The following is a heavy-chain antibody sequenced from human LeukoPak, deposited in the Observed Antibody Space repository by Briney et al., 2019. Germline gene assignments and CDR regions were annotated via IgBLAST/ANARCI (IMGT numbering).Heavy chain of an antibody. Sequence: GGSLRLSCAASGFTFSSYAMHWVRQAPGKGLEWVAVISYDGSNKYYADSVKGRFTISRDNSKNTLYLQMNSLRAEDTAVYYCARDLRSGGSHFGYWGQGTLVTVSS. V-gene: IGHV3-30-3*01. CDR1: GFTFSSYA. J-gene: IGHJ4*02. CDR2: ISYDGSNK. D-gene: IGHD2-15*01. CDR3: ARDLRSGGSHFGY.